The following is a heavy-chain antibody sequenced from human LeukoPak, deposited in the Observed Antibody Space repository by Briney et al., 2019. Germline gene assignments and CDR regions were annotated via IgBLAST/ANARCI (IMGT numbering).Heavy chain of an antibody. CDR3: AKVSVTQDYFDY. V-gene: IGHV3-30*02. CDR1: GFTFSSYG. J-gene: IGHJ4*02. D-gene: IGHD1-14*01. Sequence: GGSLRLSCAASGFTFSSYGMHWVRQAPGKGLERVAFIRYDGSNKYYADSVKGRFTISRDNSKNTLYLQMNSLRAEDTAVYYCAKVSVTQDYFDYWGQGTLVTVSS. CDR2: IRYDGSNK.